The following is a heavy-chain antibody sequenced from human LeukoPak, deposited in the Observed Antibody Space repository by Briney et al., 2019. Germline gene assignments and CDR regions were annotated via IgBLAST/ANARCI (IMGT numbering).Heavy chain of an antibody. J-gene: IGHJ4*02. CDR3: ARGWTYYDFWSF. D-gene: IGHD3-3*01. CDR2: INHSGST. CDR1: GGSLSGYY. Sequence: SETLSLTCAVYGGSLSGYYWSWIRQPPGKGLEWIGEINHSGSTNYNPSLKSRVTISVDTSKDQFSLKLSSVTAADTAVYYCARGWTYYDFWSFWGQGTLVTVSS. V-gene: IGHV4-34*01.